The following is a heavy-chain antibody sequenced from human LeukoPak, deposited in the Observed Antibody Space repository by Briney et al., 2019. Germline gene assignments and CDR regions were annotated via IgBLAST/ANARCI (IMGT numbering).Heavy chain of an antibody. Sequence: ASVKVSRKASGNTFTAYYMHWVRPAPGQGLEWMGWINPNSGGTKYAQKFQGRVTMTRDTSITTAYMELSRLRSDDTAVYYCARGPGIAVSDFFFDYWGQGTLVTVSS. J-gene: IGHJ4*02. CDR2: INPNSGGT. CDR3: ARGPGIAVSDFFFDY. V-gene: IGHV1-2*02. CDR1: GNTFTAYY. D-gene: IGHD6-19*01.